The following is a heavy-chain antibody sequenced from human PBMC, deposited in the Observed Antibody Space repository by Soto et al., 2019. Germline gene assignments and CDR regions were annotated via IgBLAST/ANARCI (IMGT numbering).Heavy chain of an antibody. CDR2: INHSGST. CDR1: GGSFSGYY. CDR3: AIRPNGGYDRDY. Sequence: PSETLSLTCAVYGGSFSGYYWSWIRQPPGKGLEWIGEINHSGSTNYNPSLKSRVTISVDTSKNQFSLKLSSVTAADTAVYYCAIRPNGGYDRDYWGQGTLVTVSS. J-gene: IGHJ4*02. V-gene: IGHV4-34*01. D-gene: IGHD5-12*01.